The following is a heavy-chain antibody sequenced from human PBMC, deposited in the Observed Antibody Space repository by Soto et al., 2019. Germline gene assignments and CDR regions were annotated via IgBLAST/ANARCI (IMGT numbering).Heavy chain of an antibody. D-gene: IGHD3-16*01. J-gene: IGHJ4*02. Sequence: QVQLVQSGAEVRRPGGSVRISCKTSGYNFNTYGIIWVRQAPGQGLEWMGWISGYNGYTKYAQSLEDRVTLSTDNSTSTAYLQLRSLRSGDTAVYFCARDRDYSHTDADIDFWGQGTLVTVSS. CDR1: GYNFNTYG. CDR3: ARDRDYSHTDADIDF. CDR2: ISGYNGYT. V-gene: IGHV1-18*01.